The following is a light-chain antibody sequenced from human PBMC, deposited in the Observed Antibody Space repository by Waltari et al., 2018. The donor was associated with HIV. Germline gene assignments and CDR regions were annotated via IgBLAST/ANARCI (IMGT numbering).Light chain of an antibody. V-gene: IGKV3-20*01. J-gene: IGKJ4*01. CDR2: GAY. Sequence: VLTQSPCFVSLSPGERATLSCRASESVSTRYVAWYHEKPGQPPRLLIYGAYSRATGVPDRFRGSGSGRDFTLTINSLESDDFGVYHCQQYGNPPITFGGGTTVEI. CDR3: QQYGNPPIT. CDR1: ESVSTRY.